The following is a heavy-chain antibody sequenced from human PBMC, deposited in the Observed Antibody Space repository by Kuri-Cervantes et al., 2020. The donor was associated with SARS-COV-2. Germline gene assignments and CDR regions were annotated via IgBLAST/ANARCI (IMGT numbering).Heavy chain of an antibody. J-gene: IGHJ4*02. CDR3: ARDSNCGGNCVGRQPLDH. D-gene: IGHD2-21*02. CDR1: GFSFRNYG. CDR2: IWYDGSNE. Sequence: GGSLRLSCAASGFSFRNYGMHWVRQAPDKGLEWVAGIWYDGSNENYADSVKGRFIVPRDNSKNTLYLQMNSLRAEDTAVYYCARDSNCGGNCVGRQPLDHWGQGTLVTVSS. V-gene: IGHV3-33*01.